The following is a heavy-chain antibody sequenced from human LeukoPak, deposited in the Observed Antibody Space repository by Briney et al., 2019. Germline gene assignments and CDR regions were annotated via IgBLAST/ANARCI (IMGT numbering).Heavy chain of an antibody. CDR1: GFTFSTYG. CDR3: ARDHVGSGYSSYFDY. J-gene: IGHJ4*02. Sequence: GGSLRLSCAASGFTFSTYGITWVRQAPAKGLEWVSAISGRADLTFYADSVKGRFTISRDNAKNSLYLQMNSLRAEDTAVYYCARDHVGSGYSSYFDYWGQGTLVTVYS. D-gene: IGHD3-22*01. CDR2: ISGRADLT. V-gene: IGHV3-23*01.